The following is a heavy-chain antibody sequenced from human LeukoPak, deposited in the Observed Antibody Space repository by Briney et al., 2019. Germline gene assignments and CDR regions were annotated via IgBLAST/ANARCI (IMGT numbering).Heavy chain of an antibody. J-gene: IGHJ4*02. Sequence: SETLSLTCAVSGYSISSGYYWGWIRQPPGKGLGWIGRIYHSGSTYYNPSLKSRVTMSVDTSKNQFSLKLNSVTAADTAVCYCASCPSGSYYPRWGQGTLVTVSS. CDR1: GYSISSGYY. V-gene: IGHV4-38-2*01. D-gene: IGHD3-10*01. CDR2: IYHSGST. CDR3: ASCPSGSYYPR.